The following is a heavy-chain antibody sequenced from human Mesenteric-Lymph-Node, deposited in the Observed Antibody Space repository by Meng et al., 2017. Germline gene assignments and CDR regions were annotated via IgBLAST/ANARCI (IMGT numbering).Heavy chain of an antibody. V-gene: IGHV4-59*01. CDR2: IYYSGST. D-gene: IGHD6-19*01. CDR3: ARECIAVAGTYAFDI. Sequence: SETLSLTCTVSGGSTSSYYWSWIRQPPGKGLEWIGYIYYSGSTNYNPSLKSRVTISVDTSKNQFSLKLSSVTAADTAVYYCARECIAVAGTYAFDIWGQGTMVTVSS. J-gene: IGHJ3*02. CDR1: GGSTSSYY.